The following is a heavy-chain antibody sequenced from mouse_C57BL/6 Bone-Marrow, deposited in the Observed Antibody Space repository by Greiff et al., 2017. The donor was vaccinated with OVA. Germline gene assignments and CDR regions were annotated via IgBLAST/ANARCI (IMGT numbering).Heavy chain of an antibody. D-gene: IGHD2-2*01. V-gene: IGHV14-4*01. Sequence: VQLQQSGAELVRPGASVKLSCTASGFNIKDDYMHWVKQRPEQGLEWIGWIDPENGDTEYASKFQGKATITADTSSNTAYLQRSSLTSEDTAVYYCTPLIYYGYPYAMDYWGQGTSVTVSS. CDR3: TPLIYYGYPYAMDY. CDR1: GFNIKDDY. CDR2: IDPENGDT. J-gene: IGHJ4*01.